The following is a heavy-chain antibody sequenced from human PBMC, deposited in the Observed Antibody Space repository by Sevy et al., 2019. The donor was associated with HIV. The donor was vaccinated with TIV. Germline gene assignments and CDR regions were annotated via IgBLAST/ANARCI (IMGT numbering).Heavy chain of an antibody. Sequence: GGSLRLSCGASGFTFSTYWMSWVRQAPGKGLEWVANINQDGSQKYYVDSVKGRFTISKDNAKNSLYLQMSSLRAEDTAVYYCAREFDGVPDYWGQGTLVTVSS. D-gene: IGHD3-9*01. CDR2: INQDGSQK. V-gene: IGHV3-7*01. CDR1: GFTFSTYW. J-gene: IGHJ4*02. CDR3: AREFDGVPDY.